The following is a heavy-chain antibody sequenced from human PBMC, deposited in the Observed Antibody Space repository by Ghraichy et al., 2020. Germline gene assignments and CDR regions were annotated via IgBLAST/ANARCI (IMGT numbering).Heavy chain of an antibody. Sequence: YAVYGGSFSGYYWSWIRQPPGKGLEWIGEINHSGSTNYNPSLKSRVTISVDTSKNQFSLKLSSVTAADTAVYYCARGETVPAALENNWFDPWGQGTLVTVSS. CDR1: GGSFSGYY. J-gene: IGHJ5*02. V-gene: IGHV4-34*01. CDR3: ARGETVPAALENNWFDP. D-gene: IGHD2-2*01. CDR2: INHSGST.